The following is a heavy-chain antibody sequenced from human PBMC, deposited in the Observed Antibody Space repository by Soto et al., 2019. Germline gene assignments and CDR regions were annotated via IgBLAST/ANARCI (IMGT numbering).Heavy chain of an antibody. CDR1: GGSISSSSYY. V-gene: IGHV4-39*01. D-gene: IGHD2-15*01. CDR3: ARHLSTDLVKLLDPFDY. Sequence: QLQLQESGPGLVKPSETLSLTCTVSGGSISSSSYYWGWIRQPPGKGLEWIGSIYYSGSTYYNPSLKSRVTISVDTSKNQFSLKLSSVTAADTAVYYCARHLSTDLVKLLDPFDYWGQGTLVTVSS. CDR2: IYYSGST. J-gene: IGHJ4*02.